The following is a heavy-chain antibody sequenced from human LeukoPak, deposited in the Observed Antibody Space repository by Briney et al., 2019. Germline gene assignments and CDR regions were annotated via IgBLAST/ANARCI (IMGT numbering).Heavy chain of an antibody. J-gene: IGHJ6*02. CDR2: INPNSGGT. D-gene: IGHD3-10*01. CDR3: ARDKWDGSGSYSDFHYYYGMDV. Sequence: ASVKVSCKASGYTFTGYYMHWVRQAPGQGLEWMGGINPNSGGTNYAQKFQGRVTMTRDTSISTAYMELSRLRSDDTAVYYCARDKWDGSGSYSDFHYYYGMDVWGQGTTVTVSS. CDR1: GYTFTGYY. V-gene: IGHV1-2*02.